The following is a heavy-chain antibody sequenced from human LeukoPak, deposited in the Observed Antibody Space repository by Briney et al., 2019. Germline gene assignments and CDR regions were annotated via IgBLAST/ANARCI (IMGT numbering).Heavy chain of an antibody. J-gene: IGHJ3*02. CDR3: ARSGYDRFWAFDI. V-gene: IGHV1-2*02. Sequence: ASVKASCKASGYTFTGYYMHWVRQAPGQGLEWMGWINPNSGGTNYAQKFQGRVTMTRDTSISTAYMELSRLRSDDTAVYYCARSGYDRFWAFDIWGQGTMVTVSS. CDR1: GYTFTGYY. CDR2: INPNSGGT. D-gene: IGHD5-12*01.